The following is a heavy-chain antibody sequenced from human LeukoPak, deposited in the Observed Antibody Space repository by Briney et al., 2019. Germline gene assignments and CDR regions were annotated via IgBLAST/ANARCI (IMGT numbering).Heavy chain of an antibody. CDR2: ISYDGSNK. V-gene: IGHV3-30*03. CDR3: ATISGYSYGLRAFDF. J-gene: IGHJ3*01. D-gene: IGHD5-18*01. CDR1: GFTFSSYG. Sequence: GRSLRLSCAASGFTFSSYGMHWVRQAPGKGLEWVAVISYDGSNKGYADSVKGRFTLSRDNSKNTLFLQMSGLRAEDTAVYYCATISGYSYGLRAFDFWGQGTMVTVSS.